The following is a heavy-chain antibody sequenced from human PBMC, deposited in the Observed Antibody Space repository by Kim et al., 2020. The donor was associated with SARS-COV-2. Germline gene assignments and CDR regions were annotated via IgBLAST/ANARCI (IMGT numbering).Heavy chain of an antibody. V-gene: IGHV3-30*04. CDR3: ARDFDYGGNSGPPSWFDP. D-gene: IGHD4-17*01. J-gene: IGHJ5*02. CDR1: GFTFSSYA. CDR2: ISYDGSNK. Sequence: GGSLRLSCAASGFTFSSYAMYWVRQAPGTGLEWVAVISYDGSNKYYSDSLKCRLTISSDNSKNTLYLLMNSLRAEDTAVYYCARDFDYGGNSGPPSWFDPWGQGTLVTVSS.